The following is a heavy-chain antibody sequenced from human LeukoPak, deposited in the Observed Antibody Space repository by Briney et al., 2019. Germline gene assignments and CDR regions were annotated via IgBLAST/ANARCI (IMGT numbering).Heavy chain of an antibody. D-gene: IGHD3-22*01. J-gene: IGHJ4*02. CDR2: IIPILGIA. CDR3: ATTYYYDSSGYGPSYYFDY. V-gene: IGHV1-69*04. CDR1: GGTFSSYA. Sequence: SVKVSCKASGGTFSSYAISWVRQAPGQGLEWMGRIIPILGIANYAQKFQGRVTITADKSTSTAYMGLSSLRSEDTAVYYCATTYYYDSSGYGPSYYFDYWGQGTLVTVSS.